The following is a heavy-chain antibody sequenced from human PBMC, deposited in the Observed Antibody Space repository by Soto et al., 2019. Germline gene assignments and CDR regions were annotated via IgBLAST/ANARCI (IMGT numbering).Heavy chain of an antibody. V-gene: IGHV1-18*01. Sequence: QVQLVQSGAEVKKPGASVKVSCKASGYTFTSYGISWVRQAPGQGLEWMGWISAYNGNTNYAQKLQGRVTMTTDTSTIRAYMELRSLRSDDTAVYYCARVFAARRGGSYFDYWGQGTLVTVSS. CDR3: ARVFAARRGGSYFDY. J-gene: IGHJ4*02. D-gene: IGHD6-6*01. CDR1: GYTFTSYG. CDR2: ISAYNGNT.